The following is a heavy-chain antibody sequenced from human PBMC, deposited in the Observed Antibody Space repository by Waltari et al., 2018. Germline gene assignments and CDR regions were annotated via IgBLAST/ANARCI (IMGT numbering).Heavy chain of an antibody. CDR2: IDPTDSYT. CDR3: ARHVIGEDY. V-gene: IGHV5-10-1*03. Sequence: EVQLVQSGAEMKKPGESLRISCRGSGYNFTNYWISWVRQMPGKGLEWMGRIDPTDSYTEYSPSVQGHVTISTDKSISTAYLQWGSLKPSDTAMYYCARHVIGEDYWGQGTLVTVSS. D-gene: IGHD4-17*01. J-gene: IGHJ4*02. CDR1: GYNFTNYW.